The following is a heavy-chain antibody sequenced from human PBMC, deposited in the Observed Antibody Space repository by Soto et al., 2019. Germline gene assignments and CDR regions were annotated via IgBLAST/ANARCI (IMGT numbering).Heavy chain of an antibody. CDR1: GYTFTSSD. Sequence: QVHLVQSGAEAKKPGASVKVSCKASGYTFTSSDINWVRQATGQGLEWMGWMNPNSGNTGYAQKFQDRVTMTRDTSISTAYMELSSLTSEDTAVYYCARDDRDDAFDIWGQGTMVTVSS. J-gene: IGHJ3*02. V-gene: IGHV1-8*01. CDR3: ARDDRDDAFDI. D-gene: IGHD3-10*01. CDR2: MNPNSGNT.